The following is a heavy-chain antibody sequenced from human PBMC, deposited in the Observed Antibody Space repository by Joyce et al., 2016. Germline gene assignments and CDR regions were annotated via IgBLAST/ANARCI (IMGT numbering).Heavy chain of an antibody. V-gene: IGHV3-30*18. CDR2: ISYDGIFK. Sequence: QVPLVESGGGVVQPGRSLRLCCAASGLTLSNYGVHWVRQAPGKGLEWVAVISYDGIFKYYADSVKGRFTISRDNSKNTVFLEMNSLRTEDTAVYYCAKILTATYSSGWFLDYWGQGTLVTVSS. CDR3: AKILTATYSSGWFLDY. CDR1: GLTLSNYG. D-gene: IGHD6-25*01. J-gene: IGHJ4*02.